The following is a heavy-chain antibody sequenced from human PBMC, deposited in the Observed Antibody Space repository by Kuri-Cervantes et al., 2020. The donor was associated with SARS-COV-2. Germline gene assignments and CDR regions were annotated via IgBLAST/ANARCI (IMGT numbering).Heavy chain of an antibody. CDR1: GFTFSSYE. D-gene: IGHD3-22*01. V-gene: IGHV3-48*03. Sequence: GESLKISCAGSGFTFSSYEMHRVRQGPGKGLEWVSYISSSGSAIYYADAVKGRFTISRDNAKNSLYLQMNSLRAEDTAVYYCATVSDYYDSSGYFLDFDYWGQGTLVTVSS. CDR2: ISSSGSAI. CDR3: ATVSDYYDSSGYFLDFDY. J-gene: IGHJ4*02.